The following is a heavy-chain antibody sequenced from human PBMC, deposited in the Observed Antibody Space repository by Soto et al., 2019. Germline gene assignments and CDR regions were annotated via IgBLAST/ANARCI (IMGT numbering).Heavy chain of an antibody. CDR1: GGTFSSYA. D-gene: IGHD2-2*01. CDR2: IIPIFGTA. V-gene: IGHV1-69*13. CDR3: ARVNCSSTSCWADDYYYSGMDV. Sequence: ASVKVSCKASGGTFSSYAISWVRQAPGQGLEWMGGIIPIFGTANYAQKFQGRVTITADESTSTAYMELSSLRSEDTAVYYCARVNCSSTSCWADDYYYSGMDVWGQGTTVTVSS. J-gene: IGHJ6*02.